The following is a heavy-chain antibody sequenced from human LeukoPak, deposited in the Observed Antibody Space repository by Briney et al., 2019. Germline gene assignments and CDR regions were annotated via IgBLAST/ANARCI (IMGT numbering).Heavy chain of an antibody. CDR3: ARGRRWIQLWLQWYSDY. V-gene: IGHV4-34*01. D-gene: IGHD5-18*01. CDR2: ISHSGST. J-gene: IGHJ4*02. Sequence: SETLSLTCAVYGGSFSGYYWSWIRQPPGKGLEWIGEISHSGSTNYNPSLKSRVTISVDTSKNQFSLKLSSVTAADTAVYYCARGRRWIQLWLQWYSDYWGQGTLVTVSS. CDR1: GGSFSGYY.